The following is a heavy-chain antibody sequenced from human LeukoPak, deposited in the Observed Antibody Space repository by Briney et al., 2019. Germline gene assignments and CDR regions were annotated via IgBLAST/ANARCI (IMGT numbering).Heavy chain of an antibody. J-gene: IGHJ4*02. Sequence: GGSLRLSCAASGFTFDDYAMHWVRQAPGKGLEWVSGISWNSGSIGYADSVKGRFTISRDNAKNSLYLQMNSLRAEDTALYYCAKDSADYYGSGSPIDYWGQGTLVTVSS. V-gene: IGHV3-9*01. D-gene: IGHD3-10*01. CDR3: AKDSADYYGSGSPIDY. CDR2: ISWNSGSI. CDR1: GFTFDDYA.